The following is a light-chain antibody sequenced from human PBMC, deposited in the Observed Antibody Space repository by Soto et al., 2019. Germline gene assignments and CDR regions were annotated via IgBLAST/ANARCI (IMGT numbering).Light chain of an antibody. CDR2: KAA. J-gene: IGKJ1*01. CDR3: QQYNSYSRT. V-gene: IGKV1-5*03. Sequence: DIQMSQSPSSLSASEGDRITITCRASQSISSWLAWYQQKPGKAPKLLIYKAASLESGVPSRFSGSGSGTEFTLTISSLQPDDFATYDGQQYNSYSRTFGQGTKV. CDR1: QSISSW.